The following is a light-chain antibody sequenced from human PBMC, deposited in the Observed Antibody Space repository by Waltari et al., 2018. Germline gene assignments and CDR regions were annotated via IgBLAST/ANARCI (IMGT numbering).Light chain of an antibody. J-gene: IGKJ2*01. CDR3: QHFGSSLPYT. Sequence: EIVLTQSPGTLSLSPGERATLSCRASQSVSSSYLAWCQQKPGQAPRLLLYGAASRASGSPDRVCGSGSGTDFTLTISRLEPEDFAVYYCQHFGSSLPYTFGQGTKLEIK. CDR1: QSVSSSY. V-gene: IGKV3-20*01. CDR2: GAA.